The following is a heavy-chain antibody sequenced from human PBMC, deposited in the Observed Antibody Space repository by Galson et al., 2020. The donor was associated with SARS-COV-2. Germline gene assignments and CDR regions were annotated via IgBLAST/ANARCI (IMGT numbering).Heavy chain of an antibody. Sequence: LSLTCTVSGASISSGAYDWGWIRQLPGKGLEWLGYISYSGSTYYNPSLKSRITISIDTSKNQFSLKVNSVTAADTAVYYCARDSRMQLWNYYYGMDVWGQGTTVTVSS. D-gene: IGHD5-18*01. CDR3: ARDSRMQLWNYYYGMDV. CDR1: GASISSGAYD. CDR2: ISYSGST. V-gene: IGHV4-31*03. J-gene: IGHJ6*02.